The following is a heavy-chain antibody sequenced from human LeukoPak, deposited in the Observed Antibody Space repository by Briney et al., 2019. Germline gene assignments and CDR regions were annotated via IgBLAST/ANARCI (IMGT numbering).Heavy chain of an antibody. CDR1: GGSITTYY. J-gene: IGHJ3*02. V-gene: IGHV4-59*01. D-gene: IGHD2-21*02. CDR3: ARGEYCGGDCYQDQAHAFDI. CDR2: IYYSGGA. Sequence: PSETLSLTCTVSGGSITTYYWNWIRQPPGKGLEWIGYIYYSGGANYNPSLKSRVTISVDTSKNHFSLKLSSVTAADTAVYYCARGEYCGGDCYQDQAHAFDIWGQGAMVTVSS.